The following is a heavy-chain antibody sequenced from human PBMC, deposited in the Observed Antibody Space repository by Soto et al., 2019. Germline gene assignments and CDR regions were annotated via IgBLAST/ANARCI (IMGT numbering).Heavy chain of an antibody. CDR3: AKVLDILTGYSAGYFDY. Sequence: QVQLVESGGGVVQPGRSLRLSCAASGFTFSSYGIHWVRQAPGKGLEWVVVISHDGSNKYYADSVKGRFTISRDNSKNTLSLQMNSLRAEDTAVYYCAKVLDILTGYSAGYFDYWGQGTLVTVSS. CDR1: GFTFSSYG. D-gene: IGHD3-9*01. V-gene: IGHV3-30*18. CDR2: ISHDGSNK. J-gene: IGHJ4*02.